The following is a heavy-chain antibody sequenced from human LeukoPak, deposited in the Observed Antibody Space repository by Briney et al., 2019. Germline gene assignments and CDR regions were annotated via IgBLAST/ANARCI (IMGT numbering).Heavy chain of an antibody. CDR3: VREGVRYYDILTGYYNAPIIDY. CDR2: ISSSGST. CDR1: GDSISSGDYY. J-gene: IGHJ4*02. Sequence: PSQTLSLACTVSGDSISSGDYYWSWIRQPAGKGLEWIGRISSSGSTNYNPSLKSRVTMSVDTSKNQFSLNLKSVTPEETAVYYCVREGVRYYDILTGYYNAPIIDYWGQGTLVTVSS. D-gene: IGHD3-9*01. V-gene: IGHV4-61*02.